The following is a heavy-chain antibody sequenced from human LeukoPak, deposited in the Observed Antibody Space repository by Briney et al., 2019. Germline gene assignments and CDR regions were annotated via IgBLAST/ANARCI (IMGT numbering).Heavy chain of an antibody. Sequence: ASVKVSCKASGYTFTGYYMYWVRQAPGQGLEWMGWINPNSGGTNYAQRFQGRVTMTRDTAISTAYMELSSLRSDDTAVYYCARVAVAGGFDIWGQGTMVTVSS. CDR3: ARVAVAGGFDI. J-gene: IGHJ3*02. D-gene: IGHD6-19*01. V-gene: IGHV1-2*02. CDR1: GYTFTGYY. CDR2: INPNSGGT.